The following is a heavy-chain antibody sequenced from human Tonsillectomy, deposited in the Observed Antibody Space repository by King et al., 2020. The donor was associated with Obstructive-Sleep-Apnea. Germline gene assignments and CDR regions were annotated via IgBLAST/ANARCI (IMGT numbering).Heavy chain of an antibody. V-gene: IGHV3-64*01. CDR3: AGWVFGEQWLVPDLY. CDR1: GFTFSSYT. D-gene: IGHD6-19*01. CDR2: ISSDGGST. Sequence: VQLVESGGDLVQPGGSLRLSCAASGFTFSSYTMHWVRQAPGKGLEYVSGISSDGGSTNYANSVRGRFTISRDNSKNTLYLQMGSLRAEDMAVYYCAGWVFGEQWLVPDLYWGQGTLVTVSS. J-gene: IGHJ4*02.